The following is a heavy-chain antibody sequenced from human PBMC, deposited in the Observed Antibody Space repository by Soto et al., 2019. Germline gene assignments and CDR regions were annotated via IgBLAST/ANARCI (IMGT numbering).Heavy chain of an antibody. CDR2: IYYSGST. J-gene: IGHJ4*02. CDR1: GGSISSYY. D-gene: IGHD6-13*01. CDR3: ARARSAAGYKAFDY. V-gene: IGHV4-59*01. Sequence: SETLSLTCTVSGGSISSYYWSWIRQPPGKGLEWIGYIYYSGSTNYNPSLKSRVTISVDTSKNQFSLKLSSVTAEDTAVYYCARARSAAGYKAFDYWGQGTLVTVSS.